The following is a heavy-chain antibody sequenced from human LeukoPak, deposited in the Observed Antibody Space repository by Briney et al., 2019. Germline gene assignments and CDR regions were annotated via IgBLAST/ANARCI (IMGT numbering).Heavy chain of an antibody. Sequence: ASVKVSCKASGSTFTSYYMHWVRQAPGQGLEWMGMINPSGGSTSYAQKFQGRVTVTRDTSTSAVYMDLSSLRSDDAAVYYCARDQVERNWNYLYWFDPWGQGTLVTVSS. D-gene: IGHD1-7*01. J-gene: IGHJ5*02. V-gene: IGHV1-46*01. CDR2: INPSGGST. CDR1: GSTFTSYY. CDR3: ARDQVERNWNYLYWFDP.